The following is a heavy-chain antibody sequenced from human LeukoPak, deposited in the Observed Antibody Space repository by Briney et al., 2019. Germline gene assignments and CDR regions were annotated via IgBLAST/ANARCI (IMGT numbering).Heavy chain of an antibody. Sequence: SETLSLTCTVSGGSISCSSYYWGWIRQPPGKGLEWIGSIYYSGSTYYNPSLKSRVTISVDTSKNQFSLKLSSVTAADTAVYYCARRERSYDILTGYYGLYFDYWGQGTLVTVSS. CDR1: GGSISCSSYY. CDR3: ARRERSYDILTGYYGLYFDY. CDR2: IYYSGST. J-gene: IGHJ4*02. V-gene: IGHV4-39*01. D-gene: IGHD3-9*01.